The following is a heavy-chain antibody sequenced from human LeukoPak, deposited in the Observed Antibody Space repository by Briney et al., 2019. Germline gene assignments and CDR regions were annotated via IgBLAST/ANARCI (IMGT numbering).Heavy chain of an antibody. J-gene: IGHJ3*02. CDR2: ISGSSSII. CDR3: ARSGTTYYYDSGSRI. D-gene: IGHD3-22*01. CDR1: GFTFSTLA. Sequence: GGSLRLSCTASGFTFSTLAMNWVRQAPGKGLEWVSFISGSSSIIHYADSVKGRFTISRDNAKNSLYLQMNGLRAEDTAVYYCARSGTTYYYDSGSRIWGQGTMVTVSS. V-gene: IGHV3-48*04.